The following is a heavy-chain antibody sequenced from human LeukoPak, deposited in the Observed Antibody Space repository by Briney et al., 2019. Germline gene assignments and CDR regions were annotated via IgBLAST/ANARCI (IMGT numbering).Heavy chain of an antibody. Sequence: PGGSLRLSCAASGFSFITYGMTWVRQAPGKGLEWVSYISSGSTHMYYADSVKGRFTISRDNAKNSLFLQMNSLRVEDTAVYYCARDGTVTTLRPLDYWGQGTLVTVSS. V-gene: IGHV3-21*01. CDR2: ISSGSTHM. J-gene: IGHJ4*02. CDR3: ARDGTVTTLRPLDY. CDR1: GFSFITYG. D-gene: IGHD4-17*01.